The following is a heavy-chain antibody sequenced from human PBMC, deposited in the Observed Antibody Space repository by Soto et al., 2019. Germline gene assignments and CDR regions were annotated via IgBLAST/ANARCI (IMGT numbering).Heavy chain of an antibody. CDR1: GGSISGYY. D-gene: IGHD2-2*01. J-gene: IGHJ5*02. Sequence: SETLSLTCTISGGSISGYYWSWIRQPPGKGLEWIGYVYYTGSTRYNPSLESRVTISADMSRNQFSLKLSSVTAADTAVYYCARDGRRIVVVPAGWFDPWGQGTLVTVS. V-gene: IGHV4-59*12. CDR3: ARDGRRIVVVPAGWFDP. CDR2: VYYTGST.